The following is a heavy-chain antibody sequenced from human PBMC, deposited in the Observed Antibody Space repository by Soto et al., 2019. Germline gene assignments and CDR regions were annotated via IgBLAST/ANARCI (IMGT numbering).Heavy chain of an antibody. CDR1: GGSISSGGYY. D-gene: IGHD3-22*01. V-gene: IGHV4-31*03. J-gene: IGHJ4*02. Sequence: SETLSLTCTVSGGSISSGGYYWSWIRQHPGKGLEWIGYIYYSGSTYYNPSLKSRVTISVDTSKNQFSLKLSSVTAADTAVYYCARVFVPGDSSGYYPYEGDFDYWGQGTLVTVSS. CDR2: IYYSGST. CDR3: ARVFVPGDSSGYYPYEGDFDY.